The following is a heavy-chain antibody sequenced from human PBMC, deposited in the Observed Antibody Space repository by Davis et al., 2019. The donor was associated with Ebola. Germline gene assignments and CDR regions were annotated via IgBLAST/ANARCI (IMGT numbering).Heavy chain of an antibody. CDR3: ARELRELLMVGWLDP. J-gene: IGHJ5*02. D-gene: IGHD1-26*01. CDR1: GYTFTGCY. V-gene: IGHV1-2*02. Sequence: ASSVKVSCKASGYTFTGCYMHRVRQPPGQGLEWMGWINPNSGGTNYAQKLQGRVTMTTDTSTSTAYMVLRSLRSDDTAVYYCARELRELLMVGWLDPWGQGTLVTVSS. CDR2: INPNSGGT.